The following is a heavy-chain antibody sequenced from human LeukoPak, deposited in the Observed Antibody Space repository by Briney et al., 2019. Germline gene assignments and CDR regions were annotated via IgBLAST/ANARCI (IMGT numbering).Heavy chain of an antibody. D-gene: IGHD3/OR15-3a*01. V-gene: IGHV3-73*01. CDR1: GFTFSGSA. CDR2: IRSKANSYAT. J-gene: IGHJ4*02. Sequence: GGSLRLSCAASGFTFSGSAMHWVRQASGKGLEWVGRIRSKANSYATAYAASVKGRFTISRDDSKNTAYLQMNSLKTEDTAVYYCTSHGTDLDYWGQGTLVTVSS. CDR3: TSHGTDLDY.